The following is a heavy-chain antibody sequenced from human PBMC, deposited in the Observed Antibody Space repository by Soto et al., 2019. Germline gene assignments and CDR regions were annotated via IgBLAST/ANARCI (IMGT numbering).Heavy chain of an antibody. V-gene: IGHV1-18*01. CDR2: ISAYNGNT. J-gene: IGHJ4*02. D-gene: IGHD6-13*01. Sequence: ASVTVSSTASVYTFTSYGSICVQQAPGQGLEWMGWISAYNGNTNYAQKLQGRVTMTTDTSTSTAYMELRSLRSDDTAVYYCARVEQKLVLGSYYFDYCGQGTLVTGSS. CDR3: ARVEQKLVLGSYYFDY. CDR1: VYTFTSYG.